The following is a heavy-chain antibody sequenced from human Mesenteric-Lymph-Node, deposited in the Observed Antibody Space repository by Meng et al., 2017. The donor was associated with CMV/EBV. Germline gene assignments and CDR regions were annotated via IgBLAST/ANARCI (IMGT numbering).Heavy chain of an antibody. D-gene: IGHD3-3*01. J-gene: IGHJ4*02. V-gene: IGHV2-5*08. CDR1: SSSFSTTGMR. Sequence: SGPTLVKPTQTLTLTCNFSSSSFSTTGMRASWIRQPPGKALEWLALIYWNDGERYRPSLKSRLTITKDTSKNQVVLTMTNMDPVDTATYYCARLNDFWSGHLDYFDYWGQGTLVTVSS. CDR2: IYWNDGE. CDR3: ARLNDFWSGHLDYFDY.